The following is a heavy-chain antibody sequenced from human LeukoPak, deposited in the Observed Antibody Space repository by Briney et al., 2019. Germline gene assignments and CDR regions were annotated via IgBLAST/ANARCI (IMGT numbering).Heavy chain of an antibody. D-gene: IGHD6-19*01. J-gene: IGHJ4*03. Sequence: GGSLRLSCAASGFTFSSYEMNWVRPDPGKGLEWVSYISSSGSTIYYADSVKGRFTISRDNAKNTLYLQMNSLRAEDTAVYYCARGEAVAGSFDYWGQGTLVTVSS. CDR3: ARGEAVAGSFDY. V-gene: IGHV3-48*03. CDR2: ISSSGSTI. CDR1: GFTFSSYE.